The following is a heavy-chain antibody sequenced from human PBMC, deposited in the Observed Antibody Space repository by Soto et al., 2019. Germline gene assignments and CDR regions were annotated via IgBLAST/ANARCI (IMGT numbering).Heavy chain of an antibody. Sequence: ASVKVSCKASGYTFTSYAMHWVRQAPGQRLEWIVIIIPSGGSTSYAQKFQGRVTMTRDTSTSTVYMELNSLRAEDTALYYCARDHGGLRYCSGGNCYGLFDYWGQGTLVTVSS. J-gene: IGHJ4*02. V-gene: IGHV1-46*01. CDR2: IIPSGGST. CDR3: ARDHGGLRYCSGGNCYGLFDY. D-gene: IGHD2-15*01. CDR1: GYTFTSYA.